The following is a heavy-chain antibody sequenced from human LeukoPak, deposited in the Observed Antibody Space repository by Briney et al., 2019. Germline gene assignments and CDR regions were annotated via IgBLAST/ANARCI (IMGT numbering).Heavy chain of an antibody. CDR2: IYPGDSDT. D-gene: IGHD5-18*01. CDR1: GYSFTSYW. Sequence: GESLRISCKDSGYSFTSYWIGWVRQMPGKGLEWMGIIYPGDSDTRYSPSFQGQVTISADKSINTAYLQWSSLKASDTAIYYCARRGEAMDPFDYWGQGTLVTVSS. V-gene: IGHV5-51*01. J-gene: IGHJ4*02. CDR3: ARRGEAMDPFDY.